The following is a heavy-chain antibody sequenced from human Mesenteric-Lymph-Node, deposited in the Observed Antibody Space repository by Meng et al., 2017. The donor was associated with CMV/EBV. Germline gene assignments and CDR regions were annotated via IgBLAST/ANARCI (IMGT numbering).Heavy chain of an antibody. CDR2: IKSDGSST. V-gene: IGHV3-74*01. CDR1: GFTFSSYW. J-gene: IGHJ4*02. CDR3: ARWSGNCSRTSCRYYFDY. D-gene: IGHD2-2*01. Sequence: GGSLRLSCAASGFTFSSYWMHWVRQAPGKGLAWVSRIKSDGSSTSYADSVKGRFTISRDNAKNTLYLQTNSLRAEDTAVYYCARWSGNCSRTSCRYYFDYWGQGTLVTVSS.